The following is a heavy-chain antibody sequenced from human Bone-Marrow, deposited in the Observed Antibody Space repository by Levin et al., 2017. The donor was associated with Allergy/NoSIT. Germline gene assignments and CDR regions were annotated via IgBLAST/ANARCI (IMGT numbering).Heavy chain of an antibody. V-gene: IGHV4-31*03. D-gene: IGHD3-10*01. Sequence: KASETLSLTCTVSGGSISNVGDYWSWIRQFPGAGLEWIGYIFYRGNTYYNPSLLSRVTMSVDTSENQFSLSLRSVTAADTAVYYCARGQEAALVHALHFDYWGQGLLVTVSS. J-gene: IGHJ4*02. CDR2: IFYRGNT. CDR3: ARGQEAALVHALHFDY. CDR1: GGSISNVGDY.